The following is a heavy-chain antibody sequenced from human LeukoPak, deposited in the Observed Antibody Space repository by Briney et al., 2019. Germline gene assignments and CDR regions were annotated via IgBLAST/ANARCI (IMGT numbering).Heavy chain of an antibody. CDR3: ANAGYSSSWYLTISYDY. V-gene: IGHV3-23*01. CDR1: GSTFSSYA. D-gene: IGHD6-13*01. J-gene: IGHJ4*02. CDR2: ISGSGGST. Sequence: GGSLRLSCAASGSTFSSYAMSWVRQAPGKGLEWVSAISGSGGSTYYADSVKGRFTISRDNSKNTLYLQMNSLRAEDTAVYYCANAGYSSSWYLTISYDYWGQGTLVTVSS.